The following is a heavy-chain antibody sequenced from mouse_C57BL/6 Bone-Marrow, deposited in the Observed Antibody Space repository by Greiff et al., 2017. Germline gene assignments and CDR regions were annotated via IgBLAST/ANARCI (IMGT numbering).Heavy chain of an antibody. J-gene: IGHJ2*01. Sequence: QVQLQQPGAELVMPGASVKLSCKASGYTFTSYWMHWVKQRPGQGLEWIGEIDPSDSYTNYNQKFKGKSTLTVDKSSSKAYMQLSSLASEDSAVYYCAREVYYGSSYYFYYWGQGTTLTGSS. CDR2: IDPSDSYT. V-gene: IGHV1-69*01. CDR3: AREVYYGSSYYFYY. CDR1: GYTFTSYW. D-gene: IGHD1-1*01.